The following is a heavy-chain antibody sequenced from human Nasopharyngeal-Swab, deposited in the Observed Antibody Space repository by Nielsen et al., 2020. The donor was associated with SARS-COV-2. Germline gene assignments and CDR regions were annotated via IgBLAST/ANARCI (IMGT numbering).Heavy chain of an antibody. J-gene: IGHJ6*03. CDR1: GGTLNGFH. Sequence: SETLSLTCVVFGGTLNGFHWKWIGQTPGKGLEWIGEINDRGSGHYNPSLRSRVTISAGTSNIQFSLKLNSVTAADTAVYYCARGQDAYYYMDVWGEGTTVTVSS. D-gene: IGHD2-15*01. V-gene: IGHV4-34*01. CDR3: ARGQDAYYYMDV. CDR2: INDRGSG.